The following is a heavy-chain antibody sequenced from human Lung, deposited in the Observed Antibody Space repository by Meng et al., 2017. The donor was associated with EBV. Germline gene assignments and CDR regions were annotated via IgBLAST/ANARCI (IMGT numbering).Heavy chain of an antibody. CDR2: INYSGIT. V-gene: IGHV4-34*01. J-gene: IGHJ4*02. CDR1: GRSFSSSY. D-gene: IGHD2-2*01. CDR3: ARGGTSSAPFDY. Sequence: AQLQQGGEALLYPADTRALTCGVSGRSFSSSYWIWIRQPTVKGLLWIGQINYSGITNYNPSLPSRVTISIDTSKTKFSLSLHSVTAADTAVYYCARGGTSSAPFDYWGQGTLVTVSS.